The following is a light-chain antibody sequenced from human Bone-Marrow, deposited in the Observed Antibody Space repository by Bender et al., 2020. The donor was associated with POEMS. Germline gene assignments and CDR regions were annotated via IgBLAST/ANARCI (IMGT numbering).Light chain of an antibody. V-gene: IGLV3-10*01. Sequence: SYELTQPPSVSVSPGQTARITCSGDVLPKKYAYWYQQKSGQAPVLVIYEDTKRPSGIPERFSGSSSGTMATLTISGAQVEDEAEYYCYSTDSSGNLVVFGGGTKLTVL. CDR3: YSTDSSGNLVV. CDR2: EDT. CDR1: VLPKKY. J-gene: IGLJ2*01.